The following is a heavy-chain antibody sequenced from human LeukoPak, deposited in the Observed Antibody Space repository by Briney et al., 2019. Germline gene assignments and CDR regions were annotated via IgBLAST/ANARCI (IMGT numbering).Heavy chain of an antibody. V-gene: IGHV4-34*01. D-gene: IGHD6-6*01. CDR2: INQSGSS. J-gene: IGHJ4*02. CDR3: ARAGFNLAPHRGTPFDY. CDR1: GGSFSDYY. Sequence: SETLSLTCAVYGGSFSDYYWSWIRQPPGKGLEWIGEINQSGSSNYNPSLKSRVTISIDTSKNQFSLKLTSVTAADTAVYYCARAGFNLAPHRGTPFDYWGQATLVTVSS.